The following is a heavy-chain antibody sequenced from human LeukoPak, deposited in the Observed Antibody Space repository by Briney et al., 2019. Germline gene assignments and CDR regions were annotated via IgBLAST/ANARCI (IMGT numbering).Heavy chain of an antibody. Sequence: GGSLRLSCAASGFMFSSYAMHWVRQAPGKGLEWVVFVRYDGSNKYYADYVKGRFTISRDNSNNALYLQMNSLRGEDTAIYYCARDFRATVVTAGPDYWGQGTLVTVSS. CDR3: ARDFRATVVTAGPDY. CDR1: GFMFSSYA. D-gene: IGHD4-23*01. V-gene: IGHV3-30*02. CDR2: VRYDGSNK. J-gene: IGHJ4*02.